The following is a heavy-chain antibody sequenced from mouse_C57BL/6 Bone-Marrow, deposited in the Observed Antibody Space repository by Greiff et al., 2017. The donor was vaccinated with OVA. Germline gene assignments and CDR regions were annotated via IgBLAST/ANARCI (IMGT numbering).Heavy chain of an antibody. J-gene: IGHJ1*03. CDR3: AYGNWYFDV. Sequence: EVQLQQSGPELVKPGASVKISCKASGYSFTGYYMNWVKQSPEKSLEWIGEINPSTGGTTYNQKFKAKATLTVDKSSSTACMQLKSLTSEDSAVYYCAYGNWYFDVWGTGTTVTVSS. V-gene: IGHV1-42*01. D-gene: IGHD2-1*01. CDR2: INPSTGGT. CDR1: GYSFTGYY.